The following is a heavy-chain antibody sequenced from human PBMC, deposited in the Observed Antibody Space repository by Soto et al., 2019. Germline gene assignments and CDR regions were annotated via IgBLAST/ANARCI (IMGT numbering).Heavy chain of an antibody. D-gene: IGHD3-10*01. CDR3: ARPGTMFRGVMLWYLEL. CDR2: IYYSGST. V-gene: IGHV4-39*01. CDR1: GGSISSSSYY. Sequence: QLQLQESGPGLVKPSETLSITCTVSGGSISSSSYYWGWIRQPPGKGLEWIGSIYYSGSTYYNPSLKSRVTISVDTSKNQFSLKLSSVTAADTAVYYCARPGTMFRGVMLWYLELWGRGTLVTVSS. J-gene: IGHJ2*01.